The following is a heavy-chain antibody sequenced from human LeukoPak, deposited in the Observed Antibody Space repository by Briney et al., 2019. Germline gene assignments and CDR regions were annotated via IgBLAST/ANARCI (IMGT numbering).Heavy chain of an antibody. D-gene: IGHD3-3*01. CDR1: GGSISSGSYY. Sequence: SQTLSLTCTVSGGSISSGSYYWSWIRQPAGKGLEWIGRIYTSGSTNYNPSLKSRVTISVDTSKNQFSLKLSSVTAADTAAYYCARDRVTIFGVVPYDYWGQGTLVTVSS. V-gene: IGHV4-61*02. CDR2: IYTSGST. J-gene: IGHJ4*02. CDR3: ARDRVTIFGVVPYDY.